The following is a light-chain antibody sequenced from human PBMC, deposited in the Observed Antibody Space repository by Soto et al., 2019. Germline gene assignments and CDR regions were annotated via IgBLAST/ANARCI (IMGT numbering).Light chain of an antibody. CDR1: QSVNIY. J-gene: IGKJ4*01. CDR2: DAS. V-gene: IGKV3-11*01. Sequence: EIVLTQSPATLSLSPGERATLSCRASQSVNIYLACYQQKPGQAPRLLIYDASNRATGIPARFSGSGSGTDFTLTISSLEPEDIAVYYCQQRSNWRVTFGGGTKVDIK. CDR3: QQRSNWRVT.